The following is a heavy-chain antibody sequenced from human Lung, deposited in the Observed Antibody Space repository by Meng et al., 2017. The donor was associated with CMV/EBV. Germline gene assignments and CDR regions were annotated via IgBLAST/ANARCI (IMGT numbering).Heavy chain of an antibody. CDR2: ISGGGDRT. J-gene: IGHJ4*02. CDR3: AKGPLRSGSYPSYFDY. Sequence: GGSXRLXCAASGFPFSSYAMSWVRQAPGKGLEWVSAISGGGDRTYNADSVRGRFTISRDESKNTVYLQMSSLRAEDTAVYYCAKGPLRSGSYPSYFDYWGQGAXVTVYS. D-gene: IGHD1-26*01. CDR1: GFPFSSYA. V-gene: IGHV3-23*01.